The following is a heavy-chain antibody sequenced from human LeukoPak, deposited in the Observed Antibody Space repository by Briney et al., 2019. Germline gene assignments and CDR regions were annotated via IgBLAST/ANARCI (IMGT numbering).Heavy chain of an antibody. CDR1: GGSISSYY. V-gene: IGHV4-59*08. CDR3: ARQPIRGGVDY. Sequence: SETLSLTCTVPGGSISSYYWSWIRQPPGKGLEWIGYIYYSGSTNYNPSLKSRVTISVDTSKNQFSLKLSSVTAADTAVYYCARQPIRGGVDYWGQGTLVTVSS. J-gene: IGHJ4*02. CDR2: IYYSGST. D-gene: IGHD3-10*01.